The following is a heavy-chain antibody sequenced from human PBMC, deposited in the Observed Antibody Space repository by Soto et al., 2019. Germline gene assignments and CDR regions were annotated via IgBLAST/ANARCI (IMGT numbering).Heavy chain of an antibody. J-gene: IGHJ4*02. CDR3: ARHSPYCGGDCYAYDY. D-gene: IGHD2-21*02. CDR2: IYYSGST. Sequence: QVQLQESGPGLVKSSETLSLTCTVSGGSISSYYWSWIRQPPGKGLEWIGYIYYSGSTNYNPSLKSRVTISVDTSKNQRSLKLSSVTAADTAVYYCARHSPYCGGDCYAYDYWGQGTLVTVSS. CDR1: GGSISSYY. V-gene: IGHV4-59*08.